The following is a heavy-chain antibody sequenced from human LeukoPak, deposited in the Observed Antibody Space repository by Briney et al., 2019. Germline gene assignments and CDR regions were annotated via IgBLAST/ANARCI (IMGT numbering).Heavy chain of an antibody. CDR2: IYYSGST. Sequence: SETLSLTCTVSGGSISSYYWSWIRQPPGKGLEWIGYIYYSGSTNYNPSLKSRVTISVDTSKNQFSLKLSSVTAADTAMYYCARGAGVVASIDYWGQGTLVTVSS. V-gene: IGHV4-59*01. CDR3: ARGAGVVASIDY. D-gene: IGHD5-12*01. J-gene: IGHJ4*02. CDR1: GGSISSYY.